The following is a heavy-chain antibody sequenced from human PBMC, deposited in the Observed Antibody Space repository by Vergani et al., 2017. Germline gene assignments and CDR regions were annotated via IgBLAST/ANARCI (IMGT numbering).Heavy chain of an antibody. CDR1: GFTLTSYG. D-gene: IGHD1-20*01. V-gene: IGHV3-33*04. Sequence: QVQLVESGGGVVQPGRSLRLSCATSGFTLTSYGIHWVRQAPGKGPEWVAVTWFDGRNKFYSDSVKGRFIISRDNSKDIVYLQMNSLRVEDTAVYYCARAYGRYDWFDYWGQRTLVTVSS. CDR2: TWFDGRNK. CDR3: ARAYGRYDWFDY. J-gene: IGHJ4*01.